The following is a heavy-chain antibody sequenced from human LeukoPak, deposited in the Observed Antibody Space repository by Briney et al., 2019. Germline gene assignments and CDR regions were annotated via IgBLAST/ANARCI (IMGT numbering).Heavy chain of an antibody. V-gene: IGHV3-64*01. Sequence: TGGSLRLSCAASGFTFSSYAMHWVRQAPGKGLEYVSAISSNGGSTYYANSVKGRFTISRDNSKNTLYLQMGSLRAEDMAVYYCARGEDSSGHTDYWGQGTLVTVSS. CDR2: ISSNGGST. D-gene: IGHD6-19*01. CDR3: ARGEDSSGHTDY. J-gene: IGHJ4*02. CDR1: GFTFSSYA.